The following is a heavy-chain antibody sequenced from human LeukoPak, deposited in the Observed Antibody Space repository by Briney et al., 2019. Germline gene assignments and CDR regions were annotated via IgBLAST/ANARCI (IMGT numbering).Heavy chain of an antibody. CDR3: ALSGYDAWYYYGMDV. J-gene: IGHJ6*02. V-gene: IGHV1-69*13. CDR1: GGTFSSYA. Sequence: SVKVSCKASGGTFSSYAISWVRQAPGQGLEWMGGIIPIFGTANYAQKFQGRVTITADESTSTAYMELSSLRSEDTAVYYCALSGYDAWYYYGMDVWGQGTTVTVSS. D-gene: IGHD5-12*01. CDR2: IIPIFGTA.